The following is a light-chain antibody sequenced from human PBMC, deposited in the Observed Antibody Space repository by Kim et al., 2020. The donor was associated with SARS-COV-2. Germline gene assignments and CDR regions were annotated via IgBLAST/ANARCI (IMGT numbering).Light chain of an antibody. CDR1: QDISNY. CDR2: DAS. CDR3: KHYDNLHPNNI. J-gene: IGKJ4*01. Sequence: DIQMTQSPSSLSASVGDRVTITCQASQDISNYLNWYQQKPGKAPKLLIYDASNLETGVPSRFSGSGSGTDFTFTISSLQPEDIATYYCKHYDNLHPNNILGGGTKVEI. V-gene: IGKV1-33*01.